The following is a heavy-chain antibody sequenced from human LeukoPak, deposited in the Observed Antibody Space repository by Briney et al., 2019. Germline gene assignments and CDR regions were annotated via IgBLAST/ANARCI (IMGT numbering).Heavy chain of an antibody. Sequence: GGSLRLSCAASGFTFSSYWMHWVRQAPGKGLVWVSRINSDGSRTTYADSVKGRFTISRDNSKNTLYLQMNSLRAADTALYYCAKPAKTDYADYWGQGTLVTVSS. CDR3: AKPAKTDYADY. J-gene: IGHJ4*02. D-gene: IGHD1-14*01. CDR1: GFTFSSYW. V-gene: IGHV3-74*01. CDR2: INSDGSRT.